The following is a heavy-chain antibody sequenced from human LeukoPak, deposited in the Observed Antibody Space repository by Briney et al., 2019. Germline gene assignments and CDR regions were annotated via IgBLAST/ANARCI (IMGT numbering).Heavy chain of an antibody. Sequence: PSETLSLTCTVSGGSISSSSYYWGWIRQPPGKGLEWIGTMFYSGSIYYNPSLKSRVTISVDTSKNQLSLKLSSVTAADTAVYYCARVRTATRAFDYWGQGTLVTVSS. CDR1: GGSISSSSYY. J-gene: IGHJ4*02. CDR2: MFYSGSI. V-gene: IGHV4-39*07. CDR3: ARVRTATRAFDY. D-gene: IGHD2-21*02.